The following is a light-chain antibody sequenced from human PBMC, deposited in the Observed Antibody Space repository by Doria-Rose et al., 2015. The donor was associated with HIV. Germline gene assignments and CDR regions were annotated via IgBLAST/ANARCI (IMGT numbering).Light chain of an antibody. CDR3: HQYGTPWT. J-gene: IGKJ1*01. CDR1: QSFSSTY. CDR2: DGS. Sequence: EIVLTQSPGTLSLSPGERATLSCRASQSFSSTYLAWYQQKPVQAPSLLIYDGSTRATGIPDRFSASGSGTDFTLTINRLEPEDFALYYCHQYGTPWTFGQGTKVEI. V-gene: IGKV3-20*01.